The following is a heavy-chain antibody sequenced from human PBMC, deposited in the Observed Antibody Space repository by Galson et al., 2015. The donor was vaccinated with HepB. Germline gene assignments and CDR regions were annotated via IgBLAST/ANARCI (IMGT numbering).Heavy chain of an antibody. D-gene: IGHD4-17*01. J-gene: IGHJ2*01. CDR3: SRGTTVATNWYFDL. V-gene: IGHV1-18*04. CDR2: ISTYNNYA. Sequence: SVKVSCKASGYTFTNYSINWLRQAPGQGLEWVGWISTYNNYAQYAQKFQGRVTMTTDTSTYTAYLELRSLKSDDTAVYYCSRGTTVATNWYFDLWGRGTLVTVSS. CDR1: GYTFTNYS.